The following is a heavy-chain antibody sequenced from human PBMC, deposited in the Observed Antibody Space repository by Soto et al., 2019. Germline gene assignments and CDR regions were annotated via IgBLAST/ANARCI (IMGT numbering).Heavy chain of an antibody. CDR1: GGSFSGYY. Sequence: PSETLSLTCAVYGGSFSGYYWSWIRQSPGKGLEWIGEINHSGSTSYNPTLKSRVAISVDTSKNQFSLTLSSVTAADTAVYYCARGITVTGPFSSFDYWGQGTLVTVSS. CDR3: ARGITVTGPFSSFDY. V-gene: IGHV4-34*01. D-gene: IGHD4-4*01. CDR2: INHSGST. J-gene: IGHJ4*02.